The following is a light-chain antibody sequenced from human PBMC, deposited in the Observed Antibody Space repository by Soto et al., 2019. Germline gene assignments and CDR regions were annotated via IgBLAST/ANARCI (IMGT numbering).Light chain of an antibody. J-gene: IGKJ5*01. CDR2: DAS. CDR3: QHYGSAPIT. Sequence: IVLTQSPATLSLSPGERVTLSCRASQSVSNNYLAWYQQRPGQAPGLLIYDASSRAAGIPDRFSGSGSGTDFTLPISRLEPEDIAVYFCQHYGSAPITFGQETRLDIK. CDR1: QSVSNNY. V-gene: IGKV3-20*01.